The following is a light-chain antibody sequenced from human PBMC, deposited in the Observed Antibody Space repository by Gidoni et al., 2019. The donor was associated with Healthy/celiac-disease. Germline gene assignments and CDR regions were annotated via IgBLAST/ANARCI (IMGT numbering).Light chain of an antibody. CDR3: QQYYSYPRIT. V-gene: IGKV1-8*01. Sequence: AIRMTQSPSSFSASTGDRVTIPCRASQGISSYLAWYQQKPGKAPKLRIYAASTLQSGVPSRFSGSGAATDFTLTSSCLQSEDFATYYCQQYYSYPRITFGQGTRRE. CDR2: AAS. CDR1: QGISSY. J-gene: IGKJ5*01.